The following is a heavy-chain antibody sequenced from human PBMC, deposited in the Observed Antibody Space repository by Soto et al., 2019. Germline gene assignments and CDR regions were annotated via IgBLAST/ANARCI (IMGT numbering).Heavy chain of an antibody. J-gene: IGHJ4*02. V-gene: IGHV1-2*04. CDR1: GYTFTGYY. D-gene: IGHD5-18*01. CDR3: ARGPDTAMVQDY. Sequence: ASVKVSCKASGYTFTGYYMHWVRQAPGQGLEWMGWINPNSGGTNYAQKFQGWVTMTRDTSIGTAYMELSRLRSDDTAVYYCARGPDTAMVQDYWGQGTLVTVSS. CDR2: INPNSGGT.